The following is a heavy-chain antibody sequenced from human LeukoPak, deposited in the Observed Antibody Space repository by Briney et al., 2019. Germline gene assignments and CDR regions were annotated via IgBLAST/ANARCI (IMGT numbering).Heavy chain of an antibody. Sequence: GTSLRLSCAASGFTFSNFGFHWVRQAPGKGLEWVAVIFYDGSRKFYADSVKGRFTISRDTSKNTLYLQLNSLRAEDTAVYYCARDDSATYYNLAYWGQGTPVTVSS. V-gene: IGHV3-33*01. CDR3: ARDDSATYYNLAY. J-gene: IGHJ4*02. D-gene: IGHD3-10*01. CDR2: IFYDGSRK. CDR1: GFTFSNFG.